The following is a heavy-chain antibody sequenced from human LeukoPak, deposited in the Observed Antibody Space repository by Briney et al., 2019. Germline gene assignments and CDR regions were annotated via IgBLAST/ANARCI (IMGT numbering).Heavy chain of an antibody. Sequence: GGYLRLSCAASGFTFSSYAMHWARQAPGKGLEWVAVISYDGSNKYYADSVKGRFTISRDNSKNTLYLQMNSLRAEDTAVYHCARTLYFGDLFYDYWGQGTLVTVSS. J-gene: IGHJ4*02. CDR1: GFTFSSYA. CDR2: ISYDGSNK. D-gene: IGHD3-10*01. CDR3: ARTLYFGDLFYDY. V-gene: IGHV3-30*14.